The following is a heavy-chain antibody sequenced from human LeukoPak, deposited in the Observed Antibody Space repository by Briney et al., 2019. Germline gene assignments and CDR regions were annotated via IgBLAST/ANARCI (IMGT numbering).Heavy chain of an antibody. J-gene: IGHJ4*02. Sequence: SETLSLTCTVSGGSISSGDYYWSWIRQPPGKGLEWIGYIYYSGSTYYNPSLKSRVTISVDTSKNQFSLKLSSVTAADTAVYYCAREGGSGSSIGDYWGQGTLVTVSS. CDR3: AREGGSGSSIGDY. CDR2: IYYSGST. D-gene: IGHD3-10*01. V-gene: IGHV4-30-4*01. CDR1: GGSISSGDYY.